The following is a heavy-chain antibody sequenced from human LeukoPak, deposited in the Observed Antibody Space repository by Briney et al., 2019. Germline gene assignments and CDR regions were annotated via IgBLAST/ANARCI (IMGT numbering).Heavy chain of an antibody. CDR1: GGSISSSN. Sequence: LSLTCAVSGGSISSSNWWSWVRQAPGKGLEWVAVISYDGSDRHYADSVKGRFTISRDNSKNTLFLQMNSLRAEDTSMYYCAREGSSGWYPYWGQGTLVTVSS. J-gene: IGHJ4*02. V-gene: IGHV3-30-3*01. CDR2: ISYDGSDR. CDR3: AREGSSGWYPY. D-gene: IGHD6-19*01.